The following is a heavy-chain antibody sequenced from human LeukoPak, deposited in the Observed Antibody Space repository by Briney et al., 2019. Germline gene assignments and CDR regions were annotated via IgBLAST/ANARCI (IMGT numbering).Heavy chain of an antibody. CDR2: VTGGGGTT. CDR3: ARDERYYYDSSGPDY. J-gene: IGHJ4*02. Sequence: GGSLRLSCAASGFTFRSYAMSWVRQAPGKGLEWVSTVTGGGGTTYYADSVKGRFTISRDNSKNTLYLQMNSLRAEDTAVYYCARDERYYYDSSGPDYWGQGTLVTVSS. V-gene: IGHV3-23*01. D-gene: IGHD3-22*01. CDR1: GFTFRSYA.